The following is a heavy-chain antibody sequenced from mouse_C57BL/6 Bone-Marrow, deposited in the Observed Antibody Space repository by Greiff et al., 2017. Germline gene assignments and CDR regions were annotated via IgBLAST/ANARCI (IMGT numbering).Heavy chain of an antibody. D-gene: IGHD1-1*01. V-gene: IGHV1-85*01. CDR3: ARSLTTEGATEGFAY. Sequence: VQLQQSGPELVKPGASVKLSCKASGYTFTSYDINWVKQRPGQGLEWIGWIYPRDGSTKYNEKFKGKATLTVDTSSSTAYMELHSLTSEDSAVYFCARSLTTEGATEGFAYWGQGTLVTVSA. J-gene: IGHJ3*01. CDR1: GYTFTSYD. CDR2: IYPRDGST.